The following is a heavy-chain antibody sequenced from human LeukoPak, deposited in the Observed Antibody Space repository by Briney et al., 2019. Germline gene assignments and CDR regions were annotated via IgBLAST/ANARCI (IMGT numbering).Heavy chain of an antibody. V-gene: IGHV3-48*01. CDR1: EFSVGSNY. Sequence: GGSLRLSCAASEFSVGSNYMTWVRQAPGKGLEWVSYVSSSISTIYYADSVKGRFTISRDNAKNSLSLQMNSLRAEDTAVYYCARAKGYTHFDYWGQGTLVTVSS. J-gene: IGHJ4*02. D-gene: IGHD1-1*01. CDR2: VSSSISTI. CDR3: ARAKGYTHFDY.